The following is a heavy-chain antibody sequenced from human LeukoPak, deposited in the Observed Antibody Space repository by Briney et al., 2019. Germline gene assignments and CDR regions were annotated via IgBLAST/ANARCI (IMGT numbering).Heavy chain of an antibody. CDR2: ISSSSSTI. D-gene: IGHD6-6*01. V-gene: IGHV3-48*04. J-gene: IGHJ4*02. Sequence: GGSLRLSCAASGFTFSSYSMNWVRQAPGKGLEWVSYISSSSSTIYYADSVKGRFTISRDNAKNSLYLQMNSLRAEDMALYYCAKAGGPGIAAREFDYWGQGTLVTVSS. CDR1: GFTFSSYS. CDR3: AKAGGPGIAAREFDY.